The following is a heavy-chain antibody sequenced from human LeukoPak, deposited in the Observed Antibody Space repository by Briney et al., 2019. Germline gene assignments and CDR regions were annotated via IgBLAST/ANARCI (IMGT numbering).Heavy chain of an antibody. J-gene: IGHJ3*02. CDR2: INPNSGGT. Sequence: ASVKVSCKASGYSFTDKYMHWVRQAPGQGLEWMGWINPNSGGTNYAQKLQGRVTMTTDTSTSTAYMELRSLRSDDTAVYYCARDQQGSRDAFDIWGQGTMVTVSS. CDR3: ARDQQGSRDAFDI. V-gene: IGHV1-2*02. CDR1: GYSFTDKY.